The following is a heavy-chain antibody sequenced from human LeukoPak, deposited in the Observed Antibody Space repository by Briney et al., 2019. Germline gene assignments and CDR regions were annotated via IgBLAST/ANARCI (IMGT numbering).Heavy chain of an antibody. CDR1: GYTFTSYG. J-gene: IGHJ6*02. CDR3: ARVYLGYCSSTGCTSHGYYGMDV. CDR2: ISGYNGNK. V-gene: IGHV1-18*01. D-gene: IGHD2-2*01. Sequence: ASVKVSCKTSGYTFTSYGISWVRQAPGQGLEWMKWISGYNGNKNFPPKLQDRVTLTTDTSTSTVYMELRSLRSDDTAVYFCARVYLGYCSSTGCTSHGYYGMDVWGQGTTVTVSS.